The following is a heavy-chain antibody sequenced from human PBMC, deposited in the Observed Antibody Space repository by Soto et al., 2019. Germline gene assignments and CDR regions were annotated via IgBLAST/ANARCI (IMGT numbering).Heavy chain of an antibody. Sequence: QVHLVESGGGGVQPGRSKRLSCVVSGFTFNDYAIHWVRQAPGKGLEWVAVISFDGNNKFYADSVKGRFTISRDRSKTTAYLQMHNLRAEDTAVYYCARDHWDCSGGGCNPHQLNFFAMDVWGQGTTVTVSS. D-gene: IGHD2-15*01. CDR1: GFTFNDYA. CDR2: ISFDGNNK. V-gene: IGHV3-30*03. CDR3: ARDHWDCSGGGCNPHQLNFFAMDV. J-gene: IGHJ6*02.